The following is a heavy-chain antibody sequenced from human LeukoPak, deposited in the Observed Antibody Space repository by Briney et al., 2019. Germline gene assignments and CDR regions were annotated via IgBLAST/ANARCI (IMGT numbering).Heavy chain of an antibody. CDR3: AREGAPMVRGVLKYNWFDP. J-gene: IGHJ5*02. Sequence: GGSVKVSCKASGYTFTGYYMHWVRQAPGQGLEWMGWINPNSGGTNYAQKFQGWVTMTRDTSISTAYMELSRLRSDDTAVYYCAREGAPMVRGVLKYNWFDPWGQGTLVTVSS. D-gene: IGHD3-10*01. CDR1: GYTFTGYY. V-gene: IGHV1-2*04. CDR2: INPNSGGT.